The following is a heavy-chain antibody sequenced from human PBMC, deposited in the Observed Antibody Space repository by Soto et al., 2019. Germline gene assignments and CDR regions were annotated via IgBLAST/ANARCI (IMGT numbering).Heavy chain of an antibody. CDR2: IASSGST. CDR1: GGSINTGGYF. J-gene: IGHJ4*02. V-gene: IGHV4-31*03. D-gene: IGHD3-22*01. CDR3: ARDYLDYDDNSGYTGYLDY. Sequence: SETLSLTCTVSGGSINTGGYFWTWIRQHPGKGLEWIGYIASSGSTYYNPSLKGRLTIAADTSENQFSLRLTSVTAADTAVYYCARDYLDYDDNSGYTGYLDYWGQGTLVAASS.